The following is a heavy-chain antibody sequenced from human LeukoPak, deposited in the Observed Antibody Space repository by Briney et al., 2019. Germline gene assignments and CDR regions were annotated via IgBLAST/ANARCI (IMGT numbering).Heavy chain of an antibody. CDR1: GGSISSGGYS. V-gene: IGHV4-30-2*01. CDR3: ARGPSVPANAFDI. Sequence: PSQTLSLTCAVSGGSISSGGYSWSWIRQPPGKGLEWIGYIYHSGSTYYNPSLKSRVTISVDRSKNQFSLKLSSVTAADTAVYYCARGPSVPANAFDIWGQGTMVTVSS. J-gene: IGHJ3*02. D-gene: IGHD2-2*01. CDR2: IYHSGST.